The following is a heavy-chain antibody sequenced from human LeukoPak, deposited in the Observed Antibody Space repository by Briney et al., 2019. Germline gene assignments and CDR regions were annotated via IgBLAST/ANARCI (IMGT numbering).Heavy chain of an antibody. CDR3: ARHCGNSDYFDY. CDR1: GGSISSGGYS. Sequence: SQTLSLTCAVSGGSISSGGYSWSWIRQPPGKGLEWIGYIYHSGSTYYNPSLKSRVTISVDTSKNQFSLKLSSVTAADTAVYYCARHCGNSDYFDYWGQGTLVTVSS. V-gene: IGHV4-30-2*01. CDR2: IYHSGST. D-gene: IGHD4-23*01. J-gene: IGHJ4*02.